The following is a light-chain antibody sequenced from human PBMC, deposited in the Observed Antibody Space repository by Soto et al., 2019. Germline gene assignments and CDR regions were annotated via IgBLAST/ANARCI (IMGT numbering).Light chain of an antibody. V-gene: IGLV2-14*01. CDR3: SSYTSSSTQV. J-gene: IGLJ1*01. Sequence: QSALTQPASVSGSPGQSITISCTGTSSDVGSYNYVSWYLQHPGKAPKLMIYDVSNRPSGVSNRFSGSKSGNTASLTISGLQAEDEADYYFSSYTSSSTQVFGTGTKVTVL. CDR1: SSDVGSYNY. CDR2: DVS.